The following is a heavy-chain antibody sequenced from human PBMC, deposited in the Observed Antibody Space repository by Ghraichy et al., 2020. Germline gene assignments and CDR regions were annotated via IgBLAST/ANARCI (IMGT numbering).Heavy chain of an antibody. CDR3: AKGVVGATLAFDY. D-gene: IGHD1-26*01. CDR1: GFTFSSYG. J-gene: IGHJ4*02. CDR2: ISYDGSNK. Sequence: GGSLRLSCAASGFTFSSYGMHWVRQAPGKGLEWVAVISYDGSNKYYADSVKGRFTISRDNSKNTLYLQMNSLRAEDTAVYYCAKGVVGATLAFDYWGQGTLFTVSS. V-gene: IGHV3-30*18.